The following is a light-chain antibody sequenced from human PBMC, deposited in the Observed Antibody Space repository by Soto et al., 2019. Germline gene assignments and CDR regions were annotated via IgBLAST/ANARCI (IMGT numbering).Light chain of an antibody. CDR1: SSDVGGYNY. Sequence: QSALTQPASMSGSPGQSITISCTGTSSDVGGYNYVSWYQQHPGKAPNLIIYEVSNRPSGVSNRFSGSKSGNTASLTISGLQAEDEADYYCSSWTSSSTSYVFGTGTQLTVL. CDR3: SSWTSSSTSYV. CDR2: EVS. V-gene: IGLV2-14*01. J-gene: IGLJ1*01.